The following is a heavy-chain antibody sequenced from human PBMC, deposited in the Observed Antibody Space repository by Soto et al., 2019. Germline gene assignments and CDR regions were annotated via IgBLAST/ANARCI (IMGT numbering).Heavy chain of an antibody. D-gene: IGHD6-19*01. J-gene: IGHJ4*01. CDR3: ARDTSGWGEGMEH. V-gene: IGHV3-33*01. CDR2: IWYDGSDQ. CDR1: GFIFSSYC. Sequence: GGSLRLSCAASGFIFSSYCMHWVRQAPGKGLEWVAVIWYDGSDQYYADSVKGRFTISRDKSKNTLYLQMDSLRAEDTAVYYCARDTSGWGEGMEHWGQGTLVTVSS.